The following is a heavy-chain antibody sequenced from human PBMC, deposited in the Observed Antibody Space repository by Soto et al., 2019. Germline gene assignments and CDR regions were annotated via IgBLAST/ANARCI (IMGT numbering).Heavy chain of an antibody. J-gene: IGHJ5*02. CDR3: ARELGYCSGGSCYFNWFDP. V-gene: IGHV1-69*13. Sequence: GASVKVSCKDSGGTFSSYAISWVRPAPGQGLEWMGGMIPIFGTANYAQKFQGRVTITADESTSTAYMELSSLRSEATAVYYCARELGYCSGGSCYFNWFDPWGQGTLVTVSS. CDR2: MIPIFGTA. D-gene: IGHD2-15*01. CDR1: GGTFSSYA.